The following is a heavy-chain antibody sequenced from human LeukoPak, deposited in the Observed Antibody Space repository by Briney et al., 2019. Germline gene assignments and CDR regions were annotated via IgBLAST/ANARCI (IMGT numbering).Heavy chain of an antibody. CDR3: ASAEDFWSGYYY. J-gene: IGHJ4*02. CDR1: GYTFTSYD. CDR2: MNPNSGNT. Sequence: ASVKVSCKASGYTFTSYDINWVRQATGQGLEWMGWMNPNSGNTGYAQKFQGRVTITRNTSISTAYMELSSLRSEDTAVYYCASAEDFWSGYYYWGQGTLVTVSS. V-gene: IGHV1-8*03. D-gene: IGHD3-3*01.